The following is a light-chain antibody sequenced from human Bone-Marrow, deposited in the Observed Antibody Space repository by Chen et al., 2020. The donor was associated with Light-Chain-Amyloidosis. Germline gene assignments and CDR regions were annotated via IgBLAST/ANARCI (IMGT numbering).Light chain of an antibody. V-gene: IGLV3-25*03. CDR1: DLPTKF. CDR3: QSADSSGTYEVI. CDR2: RDT. J-gene: IGLJ2*01. Sequence: SYALTHPPSVSVSPGQTARITCSGDDLPTKFAYWYQHKPRQAPVLVIHRDTERPSGISERFSGSSSGTTATLTISGVQAEDEADYHCQSADSSGTYEVIFGGGTKLTVL.